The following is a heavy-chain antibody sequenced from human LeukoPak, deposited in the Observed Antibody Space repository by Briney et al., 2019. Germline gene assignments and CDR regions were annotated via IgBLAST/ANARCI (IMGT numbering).Heavy chain of an antibody. V-gene: IGHV1-2*02. J-gene: IGHJ4*02. CDR2: INPNSGGT. Sequence: GASVKVSCKASGYTFTGYYMHWVRQAPGQGLEWMGWINPNSGGTNYAQKFQGRVTMTWDTSISTAYMELSRLRSDDTAVYYCAREGGGIAAAGTSPFDYWGQGTLVTVSS. D-gene: IGHD6-13*01. CDR3: AREGGGIAAAGTSPFDY. CDR1: GYTFTGYY.